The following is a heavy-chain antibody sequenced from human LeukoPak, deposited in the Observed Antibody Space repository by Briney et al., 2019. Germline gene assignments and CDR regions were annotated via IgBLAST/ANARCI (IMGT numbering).Heavy chain of an antibody. D-gene: IGHD5-24*01. V-gene: IGHV3-11*04. CDR1: GFTLSDYY. Sequence: GGSLRLSCAASGFTLSDYYMSWIRQAPGKGLEWVSYISSSGSTIYYADSVKGRFTISRDNAKNSLYLQMNSLRAEDTAVYYCARDLGPDGCLAFDIWGQGTMVTVSS. CDR3: ARDLGPDGCLAFDI. CDR2: ISSSGSTI. J-gene: IGHJ3*02.